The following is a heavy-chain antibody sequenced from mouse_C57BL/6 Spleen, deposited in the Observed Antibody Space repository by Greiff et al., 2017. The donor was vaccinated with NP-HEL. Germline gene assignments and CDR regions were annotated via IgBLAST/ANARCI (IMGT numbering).Heavy chain of an antibody. D-gene: IGHD3-1*01. J-gene: IGHJ1*03. CDR2: IHPNSGST. CDR1: GYTFTSYW. CDR3: ARSGLSWYFDV. Sequence: QVQLQQPGAELVKPGASVKLSCKASGYTFTSYWMHWVKQRPGQGLEWIGMIHPNSGSTNYNEKFKSKATLTVDKSSSTAYMQLSSLTSEDSAVYYCARSGLSWYFDVWGTGTTVTVSS. V-gene: IGHV1-64*01.